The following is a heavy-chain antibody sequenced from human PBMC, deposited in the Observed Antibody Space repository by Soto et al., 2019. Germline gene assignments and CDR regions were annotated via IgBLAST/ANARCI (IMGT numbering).Heavy chain of an antibody. D-gene: IGHD2-2*01. CDR3: ARGHTHCSSTSCYANDLDY. J-gene: IGHJ4*02. CDR2: ISSSSSYI. Sequence: GGSLRLSCAASGFTFSSYSMNWVRQAPGKGLEWVSSISSSSSYIYYADSVKGRFTISRDNAKNSLYLQMNSLRAEDTAVYYCARGHTHCSSTSCYANDLDYWGQGTLVTVPQ. V-gene: IGHV3-21*01. CDR1: GFTFSSYS.